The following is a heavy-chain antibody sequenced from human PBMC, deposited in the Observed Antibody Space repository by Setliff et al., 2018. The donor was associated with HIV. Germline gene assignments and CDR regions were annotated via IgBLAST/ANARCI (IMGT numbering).Heavy chain of an antibody. CDR2: IKRKSDGGTA. CDR3: AKDRYYDSSGSPFDY. CDR1: GLKLSFNFAW. J-gene: IGHJ4*02. D-gene: IGHD3-22*01. V-gene: IGHV3-15*01. Sequence: PGGSLRLSCTASGLKLSFNFAWLSWVRQVPGKGLEWVGRIKRKSDGGTADYGAPVQGRFTISRDDSKKTLYLQMNSLKTEDTAVYYCAKDRYYDSSGSPFDYWGQGTLVTVSS.